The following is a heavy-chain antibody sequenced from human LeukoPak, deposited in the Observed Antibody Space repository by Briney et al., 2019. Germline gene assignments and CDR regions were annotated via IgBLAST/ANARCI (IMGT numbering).Heavy chain of an antibody. D-gene: IGHD6-19*01. V-gene: IGHV1-24*01. Sequence: AAVKVSCKVSGYTLTELSIHWVRQAPGKGREWMGGFDPEHGKTIYAQKFQGRVTMTRDTSTSTVYMELSSLRSDDTAVYYCARFAVHRRITVAGQFGLDYWGQGTLVSVSS. J-gene: IGHJ4*02. CDR1: GYTLTELS. CDR3: ARFAVHRRITVAGQFGLDY. CDR2: FDPEHGKT.